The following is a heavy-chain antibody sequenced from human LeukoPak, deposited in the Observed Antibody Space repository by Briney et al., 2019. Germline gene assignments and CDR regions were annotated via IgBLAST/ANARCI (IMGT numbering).Heavy chain of an antibody. V-gene: IGHV3-53*01. D-gene: IGHD2-15*01. Sequence: GGSLRLSCAASGFTVNSNYMNWVRQAPGKGLEWVSVLYSDGRTYYADSVKGRFTISRDTSKNTLYLQVNSLRAEDTAVYYCAKGMVGAAPFDYWGQGTLVTVSS. J-gene: IGHJ4*02. CDR2: LYSDGRT. CDR1: GFTVNSNY. CDR3: AKGMVGAAPFDY.